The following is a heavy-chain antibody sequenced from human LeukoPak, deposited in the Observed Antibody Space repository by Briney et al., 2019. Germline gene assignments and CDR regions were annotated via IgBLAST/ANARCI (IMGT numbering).Heavy chain of an antibody. CDR3: ASNPPRTGDFNY. Sequence: ASVKVSRKTSGYTCTNYDINWVRQATGQGLEWMGWMSPNNGNTGYAQKFQGRVTMTRDTSINTAYMELSSLRSEDTAVYYCASNPPRTGDFNYWGQGALVTASS. J-gene: IGHJ4*02. CDR1: GYTCTNYD. CDR2: MSPNNGNT. V-gene: IGHV1-8*01. D-gene: IGHD7-27*01.